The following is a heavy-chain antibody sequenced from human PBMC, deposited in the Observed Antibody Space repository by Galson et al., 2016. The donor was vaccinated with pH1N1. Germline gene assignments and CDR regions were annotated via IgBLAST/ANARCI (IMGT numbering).Heavy chain of an antibody. D-gene: IGHD4-17*01. J-gene: IGHJ4*02. CDR2: IDWDDDK. V-gene: IGHV2-70*01. CDR3: AGFQYGDYVKFCDY. CDR1: GFSLSSSGMC. Sequence: PALVKPTQTLTLTCTFSGFSLSSSGMCVSWIRQPPGKALEWLALIDWDDDKYYSTSLKTRLTISKDTSKNQVILTMTNMDPVDTVTYYCAGFQYGDYVKFCDYCGQGTRVTVSS.